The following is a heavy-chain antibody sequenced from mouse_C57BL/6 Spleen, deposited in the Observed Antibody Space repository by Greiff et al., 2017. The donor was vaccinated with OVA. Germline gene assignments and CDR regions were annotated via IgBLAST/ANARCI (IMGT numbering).Heavy chain of an antibody. J-gene: IGHJ1*03. CDR1: GYTFTSYW. Sequence: QVQLQQPGAELVKPGASVKLSCKASGYTFTSYWLHWVKQRPGQGLEWIGMIHPNSGSTNYNEKFKSKATLTVDKSSSTAYMQLSSLTSEDSAVYYCARSPYGNYRYFDVWGTGTTVTVSS. CDR3: ARSPYGNYRYFDV. D-gene: IGHD2-1*01. CDR2: IHPNSGST. V-gene: IGHV1-64*01.